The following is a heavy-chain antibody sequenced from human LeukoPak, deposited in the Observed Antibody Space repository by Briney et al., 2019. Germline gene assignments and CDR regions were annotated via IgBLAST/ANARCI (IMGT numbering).Heavy chain of an antibody. J-gene: IGHJ4*02. V-gene: IGHV4-30-4*01. CDR1: GGSISSSSYY. D-gene: IGHD2-21*02. CDR3: ARSVVVTGIGFDY. Sequence: SETLSLTCTVSGGSISSSSYYWSWIRQPPGKGLEWIGYIYYSGSTYYNPSLKSRVTISVDTSKNQFSLKLSSVTAADTAVYYCARSVVVTGIGFDYWGQGTLVTVSS. CDR2: IYYSGST.